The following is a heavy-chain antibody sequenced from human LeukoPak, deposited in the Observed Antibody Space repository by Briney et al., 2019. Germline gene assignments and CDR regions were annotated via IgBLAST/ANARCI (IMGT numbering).Heavy chain of an antibody. CDR3: ARDQYSSSSGRQLCSMDV. CDR2: IYHSGST. Sequence: PSQTLSLTCTVSGGSISSGGYYWSWIRQPPGKGLEWIGYIYHSGSTYYNPSLKSRVTISVDRSKNQFSLKLSSVTAADTAVYYCARDQYSSSSGRQLCSMDVWGKGTTVTVSS. J-gene: IGHJ6*03. V-gene: IGHV4-30-2*01. CDR1: GGSISSGGYY. D-gene: IGHD6-6*01.